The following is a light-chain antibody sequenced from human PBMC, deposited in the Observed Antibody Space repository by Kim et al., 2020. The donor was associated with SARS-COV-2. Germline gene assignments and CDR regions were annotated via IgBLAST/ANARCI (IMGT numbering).Light chain of an antibody. CDR2: GKD. CDR3: NSRDRSGNHMV. V-gene: IGLV3-19*01. J-gene: IGLJ3*02. CDR1: SLRSYY. Sequence: VALGQTVRITCQGDSLRSYYASWYQQKPGQAPVLLIYGKDNRPSGLPDRFSGSSSGNTASLTITGAQAEDEADYYCNSRDRSGNHMVFGGGTKLTVL.